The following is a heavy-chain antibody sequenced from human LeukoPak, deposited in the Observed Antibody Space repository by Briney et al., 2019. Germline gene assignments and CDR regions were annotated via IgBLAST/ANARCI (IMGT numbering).Heavy chain of an antibody. CDR1: GFTFDDYG. V-gene: IGHV3-20*04. CDR2: INWNGDST. D-gene: IGHD3-22*01. Sequence: GGSLRLSCAASGFTFDDYGMSWVRQAPGKGLEWVSGINWNGDSTGYADSVRGRFTISRDNAKNSLYLQMKSLRAEDTALYYCAKSRWGYYDCGESWGQGTLVTVSS. CDR3: AKSRWGYYDCGES. J-gene: IGHJ5*02.